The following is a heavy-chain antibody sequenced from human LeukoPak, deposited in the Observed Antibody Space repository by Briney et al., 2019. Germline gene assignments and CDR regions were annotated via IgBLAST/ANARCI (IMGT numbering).Heavy chain of an antibody. CDR3: AKPGSSWYTTFDY. Sequence: PGGSLRLSCAASGFTFSNFAMSWVRQAPEKGLEWVSAISAGGSNTYYADSVKGRFTISRDNSKNTVFLQMNSLRAEDTAVYYCAKPGSSWYTTFDYWGQGALVTVSS. CDR2: ISAGGSNT. CDR1: GFTFSNFA. J-gene: IGHJ4*02. V-gene: IGHV3-23*01. D-gene: IGHD6-13*01.